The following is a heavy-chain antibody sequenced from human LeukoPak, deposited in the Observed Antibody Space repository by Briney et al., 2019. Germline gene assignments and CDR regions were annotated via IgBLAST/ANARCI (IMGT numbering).Heavy chain of an antibody. D-gene: IGHD6-13*01. Sequence: GGSLRLSCAAAGFTFSSYWMSWVRQAPGKGLEWVANIKQDGSEKYYVDSVKGRFTISRDNAKNSLYLQMSTLRAEDTAVYYCARGRGCSWTNYFDYWGQGTLVTVSS. CDR3: ARGRGCSWTNYFDY. J-gene: IGHJ4*02. CDR2: IKQDGSEK. V-gene: IGHV3-7*04. CDR1: GFTFSSYW.